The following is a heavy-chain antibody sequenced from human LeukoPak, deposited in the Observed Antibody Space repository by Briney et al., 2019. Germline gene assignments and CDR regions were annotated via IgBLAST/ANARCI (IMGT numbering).Heavy chain of an antibody. CDR2: IYHSGST. J-gene: IGHJ4*02. V-gene: IGHV4-59*01. Sequence: SETLSLTCTVSGVSISSYYWGWIRQSPGKGLEWIGYIYHSGSTNYNPSLESRVTISLDTSKNQFSLKLTSVTAADTAVYYCARGSSGRDIWGQGTLVTVSS. CDR3: ARGSSGRDI. D-gene: IGHD6-19*01. CDR1: GVSISSYY.